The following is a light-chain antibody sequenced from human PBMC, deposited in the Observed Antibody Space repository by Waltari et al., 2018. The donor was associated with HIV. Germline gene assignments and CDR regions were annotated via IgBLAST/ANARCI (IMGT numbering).Light chain of an antibody. J-gene: IGLJ3*02. CDR1: SSHIGSNY. CDR3: ATWDDSLSGPV. V-gene: IGLV1-47*01. CDR2: RSN. Sequence: QSVLTQQPSASGTPGQRVAFSCSGTSSHIGSNYLYCYQQLPGTAPKVLIYRSNQLPSGVPDRFSGSKSGTSASLAISALRSEDEADYYCATWDDSLSGPVFGGGTKLTVL.